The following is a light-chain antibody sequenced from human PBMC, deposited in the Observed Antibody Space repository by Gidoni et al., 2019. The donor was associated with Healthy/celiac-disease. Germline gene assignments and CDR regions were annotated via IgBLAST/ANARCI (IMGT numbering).Light chain of an antibody. V-gene: IGKV3-20*01. CDR1: QSVSSSY. CDR3: QQYGSSPPT. J-gene: IGKJ1*01. CDR2: GAS. Sequence: PGPLSLSPGERATLSCRASQSVSSSYLAWYQQKPGQAPRLLIYGASSRATGIPDRFSGSGSGTDFTLTISRLEPEDFAVYYCQQYGSSPPTLGQGTKVEIK.